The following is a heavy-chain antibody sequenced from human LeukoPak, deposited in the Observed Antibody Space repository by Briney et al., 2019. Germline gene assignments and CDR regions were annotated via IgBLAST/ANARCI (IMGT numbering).Heavy chain of an antibody. Sequence: PSGTLSLTCTVSGGSISSYYWNWIRQAPGKGLEWIGYIHYSGSTNHNSSLKGRVTISVDTSKNQYSLKLSSVTAADTAVYYCARDGVAGGFDCWGQGTLVTVSS. CDR3: ARDGVAGGFDC. CDR1: GGSISSYY. CDR2: IHYSGST. V-gene: IGHV4-59*01. D-gene: IGHD6-19*01. J-gene: IGHJ4*02.